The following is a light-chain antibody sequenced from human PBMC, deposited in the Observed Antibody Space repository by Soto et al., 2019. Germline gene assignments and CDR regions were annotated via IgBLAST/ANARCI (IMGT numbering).Light chain of an antibody. CDR1: TSDVGSYNL. Sequence: QSVLTQPASVSGSPGQSITISCTGTTSDVGSYNLVSWYQQHPGKAPKLIIYEVSERPSGVSSRFSGSKSGNTASLTISGLQAEDEADYYCCSYAGSPLWVFGGGTKVTVL. CDR2: EVS. CDR3: CSYAGSPLWV. J-gene: IGLJ3*02. V-gene: IGLV2-23*02.